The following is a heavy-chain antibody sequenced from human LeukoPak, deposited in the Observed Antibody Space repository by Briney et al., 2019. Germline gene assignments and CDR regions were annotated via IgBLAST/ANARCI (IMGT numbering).Heavy chain of an antibody. D-gene: IGHD2-2*02. J-gene: IGHJ4*02. Sequence: PSETLSLTCTVSSGSINSDSHYWGWIRQPPGKGLEWIGSIYYSGSTYYNPSLKSRVTISVDTSKNQFSLKLSSVTAADTAVYYCASPDIVVVPAAINWGQGTLVTVSS. V-gene: IGHV4-39*01. CDR3: ASPDIVVVPAAIN. CDR1: SGSINSDSHY. CDR2: IYYSGST.